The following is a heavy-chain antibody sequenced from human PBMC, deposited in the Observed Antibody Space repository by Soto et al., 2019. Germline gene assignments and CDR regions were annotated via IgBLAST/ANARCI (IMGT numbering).Heavy chain of an antibody. CDR2: ISAYNGNT. D-gene: IGHD6-13*01. CDR3: ARAPRSSWYAP. Sequence: QVQLVQSGAEVKKPGSSVKVSCKASGYTFPSYGIIWVRQAAGQGLEWMGRISAYNGNTNYAQKIQARVTMTTDTSTSTAYMELRSLRSDDTAVYYCARAPRSSWYAPWGQGTLVTVSS. CDR1: GYTFPSYG. J-gene: IGHJ5*02. V-gene: IGHV1-18*01.